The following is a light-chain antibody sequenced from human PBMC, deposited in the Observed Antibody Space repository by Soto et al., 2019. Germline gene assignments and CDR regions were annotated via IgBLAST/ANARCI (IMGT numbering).Light chain of an antibody. CDR1: QSVSSNF. J-gene: IGKJ1*01. CDR2: GAS. CDR3: PQYGTSPPT. V-gene: IGKV3-20*01. Sequence: EIVLTQSPGTLSLSPGERATLSCKASQSVSSNFLAWYQLKPGQAPRLLIYGASYRATDIPYRFSGSGFGTDFTLTITRLETEDFAVYYCPQYGTSPPTFGQGTQVQI.